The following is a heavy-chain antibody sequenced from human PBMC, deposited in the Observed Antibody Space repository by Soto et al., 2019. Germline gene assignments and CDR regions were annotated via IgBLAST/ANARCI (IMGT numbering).Heavy chain of an antibody. CDR1: GGSISSGGTGSY. Sequence: TLSLTCTVSGGSISSGGTGSYWTWIRQLPGKGLEWIGYIYYTGNTYYNPSLKSRPTISIDTSENQFSLKLTSVTAADTAVYYCAKNWNWGSLVHWGQGTLVTVSS. V-gene: IGHV4-31*03. D-gene: IGHD7-27*01. CDR3: AKNWNWGSLVH. CDR2: IYYTGNT. J-gene: IGHJ4*02.